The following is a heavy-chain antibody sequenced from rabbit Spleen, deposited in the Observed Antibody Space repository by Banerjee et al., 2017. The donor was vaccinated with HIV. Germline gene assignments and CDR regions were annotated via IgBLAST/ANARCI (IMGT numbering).Heavy chain of an antibody. V-gene: IGHV1S45*01. CDR3: ARFYAGYGDFGYAAM. D-gene: IGHD7-1*01. CDR1: GFSFSSGYH. Sequence: QEQLEESGGDLGKPGASLTLTCKASGFSFSSGYHMCWVRQAPGKGLEWIACIAAGSAGTTYYASWAKGRFTISKTSSTTVTLQMTSLTAADTATYFCARFYAGYGDFGYAAMWGPGTLVTVS. CDR2: IAAGSAGTT. J-gene: IGHJ4*01.